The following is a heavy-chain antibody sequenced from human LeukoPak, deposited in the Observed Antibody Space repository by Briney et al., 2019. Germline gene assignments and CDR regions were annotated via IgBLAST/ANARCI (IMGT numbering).Heavy chain of an antibody. CDR3: ARGPVGAERDYYYYMDV. V-gene: IGHV4-61*02. D-gene: IGHD1-26*01. Sequence: SETLSLTCTVSGGSISSGSYYWSWIRQPAGKGLEWIGRIYTSGSTNYNPSLKSRVTISVDTSKNQFSLKLSSVTAADTAVYYCARGPVGAERDYYYYMDVWGKGTTVTVSS. J-gene: IGHJ6*03. CDR1: GGSISSGSYY. CDR2: IYTSGST.